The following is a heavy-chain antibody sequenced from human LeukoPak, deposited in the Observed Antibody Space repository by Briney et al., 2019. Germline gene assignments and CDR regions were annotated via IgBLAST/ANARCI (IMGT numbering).Heavy chain of an antibody. CDR2: ISGSGGST. CDR3: AKGRYYGSGKWGYFEY. D-gene: IGHD3-10*01. V-gene: IGHV3-23*01. Sequence: GGSLRLSCAASGFIFSSYAISWVRQAPGKGLEWVSTISGSGGSTYYADSVKGRLTISRDNSKNTLYLQMNSLRAEDTAVYYCAKGRYYGSGKWGYFEYWGQGTLVTVSS. J-gene: IGHJ4*02. CDR1: GFIFSSYA.